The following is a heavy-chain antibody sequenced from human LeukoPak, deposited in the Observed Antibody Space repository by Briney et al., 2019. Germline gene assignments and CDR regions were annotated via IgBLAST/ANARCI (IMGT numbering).Heavy chain of an antibody. CDR1: GFTFSSYA. V-gene: IGHV3-23*01. J-gene: IGHJ4*02. CDR3: AKGSRDSRPYYFDF. Sequence: GGSLRLSCAASGFTFSSYAMSWVRQAPGKGLEWASAIGGSGDATYYADSVKGRFTISRDNSRNTLYLQMNSLRAEDMVIYYCAKGSRDSRPYYFDFWGLGTLVTVSS. D-gene: IGHD3-3*01. CDR2: IGGSGDAT.